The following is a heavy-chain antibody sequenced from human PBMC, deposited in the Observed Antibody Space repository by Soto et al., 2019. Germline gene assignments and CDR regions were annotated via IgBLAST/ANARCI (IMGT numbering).Heavy chain of an antibody. V-gene: IGHV3-30-3*01. CDR3: ARRFDGSGVELVDY. J-gene: IGHJ4*02. Sequence: PGGSLRLSCAASGFTFSSYAMHWVRQAPGKGLEWVAVISYDGSNKYYADSVKGRFTISRDNSKNTLYLQMNSLRAEDTAVYYCARRFDGSGVELVDYWGQGTLVTVSS. CDR1: GFTFSSYA. D-gene: IGHD3-10*01. CDR2: ISYDGSNK.